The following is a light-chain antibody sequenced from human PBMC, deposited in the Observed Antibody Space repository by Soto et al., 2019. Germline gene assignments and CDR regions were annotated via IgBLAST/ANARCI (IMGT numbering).Light chain of an antibody. CDR3: QQRSNWPPIT. CDR2: GAS. J-gene: IGKJ5*01. CDR1: QSVSNNY. V-gene: IGKV3-11*01. Sequence: IGVTQSPGAVSLYPWEIAPLSCRASQSVSNNYLAWYQQKPGQAPRLLIYGASNRATGIPARFSGSGSGTDFTLTISSIEPEDFAVYYCQQRSNWPPITFGQGTRRAN.